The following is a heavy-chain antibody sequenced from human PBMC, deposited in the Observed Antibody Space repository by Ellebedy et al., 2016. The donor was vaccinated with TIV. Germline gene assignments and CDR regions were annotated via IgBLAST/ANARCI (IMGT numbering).Heavy chain of an antibody. CDR1: GASVSSYY. Sequence: MPSETLSLTCTASGASVSSYYWGWIRQPQGKGLEWIGSIYYSGSNFSSPSLTSRVTISIDRSSNQFSLKLNSVTAADTAVYFCARILPVTYSTAFDIWGPGTMVTVSS. CDR2: IYYSGSN. CDR3: ARILPVTYSTAFDI. J-gene: IGHJ3*02. V-gene: IGHV4-39*07. D-gene: IGHD6-13*01.